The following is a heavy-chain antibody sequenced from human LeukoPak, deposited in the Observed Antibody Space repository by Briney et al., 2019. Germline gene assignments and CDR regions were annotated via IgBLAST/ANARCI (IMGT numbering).Heavy chain of an antibody. Sequence: ASVKVSCKASGYTFTSYGISWVRQAPGQGLEWMGWISAYNGNTNYAQKLQGRVTMTTDTSTSTAYMELRSLRSDDTAVYYCARDLVVPAASRSNWFDPWGQGTLVTVSS. CDR2: ISAYNGNT. J-gene: IGHJ5*02. CDR1: GYTFTSYG. CDR3: ARDLVVPAASRSNWFDP. V-gene: IGHV1-18*01. D-gene: IGHD2-2*01.